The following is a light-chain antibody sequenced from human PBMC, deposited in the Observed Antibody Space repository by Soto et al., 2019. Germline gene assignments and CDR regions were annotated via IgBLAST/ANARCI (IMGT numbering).Light chain of an antibody. V-gene: IGLV2-14*01. CDR1: SSDVGGYNY. J-gene: IGLJ2*01. CDR2: DVS. Sequence: QSALTQPASVSGSPGQSITISCTGTSSDVGGYNYVSWYQQHPGKAPKLMIYDVSNRPTGVPNRFSGSKSGNTASLTISGLQAENEADYYCSSYTGSSTPVFGGGTMLTVL. CDR3: SSYTGSSTPV.